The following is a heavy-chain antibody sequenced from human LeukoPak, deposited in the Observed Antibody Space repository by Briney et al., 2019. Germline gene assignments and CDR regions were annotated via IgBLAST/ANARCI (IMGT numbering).Heavy chain of an antibody. J-gene: IGHJ4*02. Sequence: ASVKVSCKASGYTFTGYYMHWVRQAPGQGLEWMGWTNPNSGGTNYAQKFQGRVTMTRDTSISTAYMELSRLRSDDTAVYYCARAPADSSGYLDYWGQGTLVTVSS. CDR3: ARAPADSSGYLDY. CDR1: GYTFTGYY. CDR2: TNPNSGGT. V-gene: IGHV1-2*02. D-gene: IGHD3-22*01.